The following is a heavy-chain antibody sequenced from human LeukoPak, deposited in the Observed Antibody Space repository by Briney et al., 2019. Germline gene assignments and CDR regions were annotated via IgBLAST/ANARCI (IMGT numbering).Heavy chain of an antibody. CDR1: GGSISSRSHY. V-gene: IGHV4-39*01. CDR2: IFYSGST. Sequence: TSETLSLTCTVSGGSISSRSHYWGWIRQPPGKGLEWIGSIFYSGSTWYNPSLKSRVSISVDTSKNQFSLKVTSVTAADTAVYYCVRHEGNCSGGRCYSAWYFDLWGRGTLVTVSS. D-gene: IGHD2-15*01. CDR3: VRHEGNCSGGRCYSAWYFDL. J-gene: IGHJ2*01.